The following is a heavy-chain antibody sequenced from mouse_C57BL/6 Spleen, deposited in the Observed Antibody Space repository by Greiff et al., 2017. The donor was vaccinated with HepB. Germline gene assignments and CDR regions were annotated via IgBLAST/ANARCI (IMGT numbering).Heavy chain of an antibody. D-gene: IGHD1-1*01. J-gene: IGHJ4*01. CDR1: GYTFTDYY. CDR2: IYPGRGNT. V-gene: IGHV1-76*01. Sequence: QVQLQQSGAELVRPGASVKLSCKASGYTFTDYYINWVKQRPGQGLEWIARIYPGRGNTYYNEKFKGKATLTAEKSSSTAYMQLSSLTSEDSAVYFCARERYYYGSSLYYAMDYWGQGTSVTVSS. CDR3: ARERYYYGSSLYYAMDY.